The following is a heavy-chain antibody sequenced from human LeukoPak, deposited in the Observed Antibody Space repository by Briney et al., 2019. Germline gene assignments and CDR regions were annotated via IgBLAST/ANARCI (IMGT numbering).Heavy chain of an antibody. J-gene: IGHJ6*03. CDR3: AKDGEYCSGGSCYRPAYYYYYYMDV. D-gene: IGHD2-15*01. CDR2: ISYDGSNK. Sequence: GRSLRLSCAASGFTFSSYAMHWVRQAPGKGLEWVAVISYDGSNKYYADSVKGRFTISRDNSKNTLYLQMNSLRAEDTAVYYCAKDGEYCSGGSCYRPAYYYYYYMDVWGKGTTVTVSS. V-gene: IGHV3-30*04. CDR1: GFTFSSYA.